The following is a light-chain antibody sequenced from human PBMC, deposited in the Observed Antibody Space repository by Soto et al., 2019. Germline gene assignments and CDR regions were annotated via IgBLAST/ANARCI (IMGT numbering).Light chain of an antibody. CDR3: QQFNSYPLT. CDR2: AAS. V-gene: IGKV1-9*01. Sequence: DIQLTQSPSFLSAYVGDRVAITCRASQDISSHLVWYQQKPGEAPQLLIFAASTLQSGVPSRFSGSRSETEFTLTIDGLQPEDFATYYCQQFNSYPLTFGQGTR. CDR1: QDISSH. J-gene: IGKJ5*01.